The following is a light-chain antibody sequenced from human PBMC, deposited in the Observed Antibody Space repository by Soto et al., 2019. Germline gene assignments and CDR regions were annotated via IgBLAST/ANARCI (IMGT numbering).Light chain of an antibody. J-gene: IGKJ4*01. CDR3: QQYGSSPRVT. CDR2: GAS. V-gene: IGKV3-20*01. CDR1: QSFSSNY. Sequence: EIVLTQSPGTLSLSPGERATLSCRASQSFSSNYLAWYQQKPGQAPRLLIYGASSRATGIPDRFSGSGSGTDFTLTISRLEPEDFAVYYCQQYGSSPRVTFGGGTKVEIK.